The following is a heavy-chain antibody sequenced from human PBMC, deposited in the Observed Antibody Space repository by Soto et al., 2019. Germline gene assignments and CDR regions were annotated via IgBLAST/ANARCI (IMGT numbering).Heavy chain of an antibody. D-gene: IGHD4-17*01. V-gene: IGHV4-59*08. CDR3: ASQDYGYFQH. CDR2: IYYSGST. Sequence: SETLCLTWSVAGGSISNYYWSWIRQPPGKGLEWIGYIYYSGSTNYNPSLKSRVTISVDTSKNQLSLKLNSVTAADTAVYYCASQDYGYFQHWGQGTLVTVSS. CDR1: GGSISNYY. J-gene: IGHJ1*01.